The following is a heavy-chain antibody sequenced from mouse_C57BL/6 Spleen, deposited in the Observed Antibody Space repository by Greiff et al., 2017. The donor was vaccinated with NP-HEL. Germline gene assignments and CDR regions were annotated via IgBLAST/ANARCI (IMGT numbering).Heavy chain of an antibody. V-gene: IGHV5-9-1*02. CDR1: GFTFSSYA. J-gene: IGHJ3*01. CDR2: ISSGGDYI. Sequence: EVKLMESGEGLVKPGGSLKLSCAASGFTFSSYAMSWVRQTPEKRLEWVAYISSGGDYIYYADTVKGRFTISRDNARNTLYLQMSSLKSEDTAMYYCTRDGDYDDWFAYWGQGTLVTVSA. CDR3: TRDGDYDDWFAY. D-gene: IGHD2-4*01.